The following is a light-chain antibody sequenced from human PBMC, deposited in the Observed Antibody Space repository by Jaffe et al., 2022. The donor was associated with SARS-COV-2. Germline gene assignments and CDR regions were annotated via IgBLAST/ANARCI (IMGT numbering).Light chain of an antibody. CDR1: QRISSY. V-gene: IGKV1-39*01. CDR2: AAS. J-gene: IGKJ1*01. Sequence: DIQMTQSPSSLSAFVGDRVTITCRASQRISSYLNWYQQKPGKAPNLLIYAASSLQSGVPSRFSGSGSGTDFTLTISSLQPEDFATYYCQQSYSTPWTFGQGTMVEIK. CDR3: QQSYSTPWT.